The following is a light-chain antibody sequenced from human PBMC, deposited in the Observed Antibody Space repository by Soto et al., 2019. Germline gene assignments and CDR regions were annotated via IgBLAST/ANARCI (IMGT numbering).Light chain of an antibody. CDR2: GGS. V-gene: IGKV3-20*01. Sequence: EIVLTQSPGTLSLSPGERATLSCRASQSIRSSSSAWYQQKPGQAPRLLIYGGSSRATGIPDRFSGGGSGTDFSLTISRLETEDFSVYYCHQYGSSPLTFGGGTKVDIK. CDR3: HQYGSSPLT. J-gene: IGKJ4*01. CDR1: QSIRSSS.